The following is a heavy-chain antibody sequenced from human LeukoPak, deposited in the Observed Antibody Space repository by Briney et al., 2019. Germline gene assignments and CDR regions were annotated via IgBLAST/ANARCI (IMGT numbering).Heavy chain of an antibody. CDR2: ISGSGGST. CDR1: EFTFSSYA. J-gene: IGHJ4*02. Sequence: GGSLRLSCAASEFTFSSYAMSWVRQAPGKGLEWVSAISGSGGSTYYADSLKGRFTISRDNSKNTLYLQMNSLRAEDTAVYYCAKTPTVVPAAYDYWGQGTLVTVSS. D-gene: IGHD2-2*01. CDR3: AKTPTVVPAAYDY. V-gene: IGHV3-23*01.